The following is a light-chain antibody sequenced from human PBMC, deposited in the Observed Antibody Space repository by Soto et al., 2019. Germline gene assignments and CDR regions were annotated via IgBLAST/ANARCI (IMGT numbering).Light chain of an antibody. CDR3: QQRSNRPLT. CDR2: DAS. Sequence: EIVLTQSPDTLSLSPGESATLSCRASQSVSRYLAWYQQKPGQTPRLLIYDASNRAAGIPARFSGSGSGTDFTLTISSLEPEDFAVYYCQQRSNRPLTFGGGTKVDIK. J-gene: IGKJ4*01. CDR1: QSVSRY. V-gene: IGKV3-11*01.